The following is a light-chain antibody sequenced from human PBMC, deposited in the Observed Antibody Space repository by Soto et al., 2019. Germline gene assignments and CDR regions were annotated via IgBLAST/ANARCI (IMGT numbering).Light chain of an antibody. CDR3: QQFYNYPRT. V-gene: IGKV1-8*01. J-gene: IGKJ1*01. Sequence: AIRMTQSPSSFSASTGDRVSITCRATQDIGTYLAWYQQIPGKAPKLLIYDASTLQTGVPSRFSGSGSGTGFTLTISYLQSEDFGTYYCQQFYNYPRTFGQGTKVEIK. CDR1: QDIGTY. CDR2: DAS.